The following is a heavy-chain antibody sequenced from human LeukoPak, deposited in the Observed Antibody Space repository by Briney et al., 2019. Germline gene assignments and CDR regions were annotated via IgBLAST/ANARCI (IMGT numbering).Heavy chain of an antibody. CDR1: GFTFSSYS. V-gene: IGHV3-48*02. CDR3: ARDKDALGALVY. Sequence: PGGSLRLSCAASGFTFSSYSMNWVRQAPEQGLEWVSYISGSSTTLYYADSVKGRFTISRDNAKNSLYLQIISLREEDTAVYYCARDKDALGALVYWGQGTLVTVSS. J-gene: IGHJ4*02. CDR2: ISGSSTTL. D-gene: IGHD3-16*01.